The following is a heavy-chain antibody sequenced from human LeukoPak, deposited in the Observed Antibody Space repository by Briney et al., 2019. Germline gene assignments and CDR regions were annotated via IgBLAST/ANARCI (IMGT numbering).Heavy chain of an antibody. V-gene: IGHV1-46*01. CDR3: ARVPLVAPIDNYYCDY. D-gene: IGHD5-12*01. Sequence: GSVKASCKASGYTFTSYYMHCVRQAPGQGVEWRGIINPSGGSTSYAQKFQGRVTMTRDMSTSTVYTELSWLSSEDTAVYKCARVPLVAPIDNYYCDYWGQGTLVTVSS. CDR1: GYTFTSYY. CDR2: INPSGGST. J-gene: IGHJ4*02.